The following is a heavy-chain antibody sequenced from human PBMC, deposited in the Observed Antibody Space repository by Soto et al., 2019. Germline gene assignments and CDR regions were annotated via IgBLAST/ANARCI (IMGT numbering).Heavy chain of an antibody. V-gene: IGHV3-30-3*01. CDR2: ISYDGSNK. Sequence: GGSLRLSCAASGFTFSSYAMHRVRQAPGKGLEWVAVISYDGSNKYYAHSVKGRFTISRDNSKNTLYLQMNSLRAEDTAVYYCARDREYSSSSVEIFDYWGQGTLVTVSS. D-gene: IGHD6-6*01. CDR1: GFTFSSYA. CDR3: ARDREYSSSSVEIFDY. J-gene: IGHJ4*02.